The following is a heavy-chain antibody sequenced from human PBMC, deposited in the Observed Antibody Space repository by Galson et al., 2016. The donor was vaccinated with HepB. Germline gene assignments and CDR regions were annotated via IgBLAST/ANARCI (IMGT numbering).Heavy chain of an antibody. J-gene: IGHJ5*02. CDR1: GFTFSNSL. V-gene: IGHV1-58*01. D-gene: IGHD6-6*01. CDR2: IVVGSGNT. CDR3: AALYNSSHH. Sequence: SVKVSCKASGFTFSNSLVQWVRQTRGQRLEWIGWIVVGSGNTNYAQKFQERVTIISDLSTSTAYMELSNLRSEDTAVYYCAALYNSSHHWGPGTLVTVSS.